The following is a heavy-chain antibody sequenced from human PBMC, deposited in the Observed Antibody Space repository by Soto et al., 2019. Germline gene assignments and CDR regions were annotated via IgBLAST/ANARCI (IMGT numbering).Heavy chain of an antibody. CDR3: VRDGLDYYDTKRLYFDT. V-gene: IGHV3-21*01. D-gene: IGHD3-22*01. CDR2: ISSSAVYL. CDR1: GFNFITYS. Sequence: EVQLVESGGGPVRPGGSLKLSCAASGFNFITYSLSWVRQAPGKGLDWVASISSSAVYLDYADSVKGRFTISRDNANNSLYRQMNSLRDKATATYYCVRDGLDYYDTKRLYFDTWGQGTLVPVSS. J-gene: IGHJ4*02.